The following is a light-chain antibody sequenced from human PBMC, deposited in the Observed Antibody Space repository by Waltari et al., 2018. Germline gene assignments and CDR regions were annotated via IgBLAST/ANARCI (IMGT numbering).Light chain of an antibody. CDR2: SDD. Sequence: QSVLTQPPSVSAGPRQRVTISCSGSNSNIGNNAVNWYQQFPGKAPKLLVYSDDLLPSGVSDRCSGSKSGTSGSLAISGLQSEDEADYYCSSWDDSLNAWVFGGGTKLTVL. J-gene: IGLJ3*02. CDR1: NSNIGNNA. CDR3: SSWDDSLNAWV. V-gene: IGLV1-36*01.